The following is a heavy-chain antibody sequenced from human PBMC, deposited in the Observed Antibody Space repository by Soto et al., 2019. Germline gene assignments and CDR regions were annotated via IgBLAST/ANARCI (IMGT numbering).Heavy chain of an antibody. V-gene: IGHV1-69*06. J-gene: IGHJ4*02. CDR2: TGSGTGPG. CDR1: GGSLSTNP. D-gene: IGHD2-15*01. CDR3: ARPPNGGFFRFFDS. Sequence: QVQLVQSGTEVKKPGSSVKVSCKASGGSLSTNPISWVRQAPGQGLEWMGGTGSGTGPGNHAQKFQGRLTVTADKTNRTVYLGATNHSTGGPALYYFARPPNGGFFRFFDSWGQGTLVTVSS.